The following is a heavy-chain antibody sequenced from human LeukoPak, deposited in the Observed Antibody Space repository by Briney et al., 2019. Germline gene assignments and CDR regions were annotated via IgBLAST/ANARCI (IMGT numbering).Heavy chain of an antibody. V-gene: IGHV4-61*02. Sequence: PSQTLSLTCTVSGVSISSGSYYWSWIRQPAGKGLEWIGRIYTSGSTNYNPALKSRVTISVDTSKNQFSLKLSSVTAADTAVYYCARDPASGFGDLGWFDPWGQGTLVTVSS. CDR3: ARDPASGFGDLGWFDP. D-gene: IGHD3-10*01. CDR1: GVSISSGSYY. CDR2: IYTSGST. J-gene: IGHJ5*02.